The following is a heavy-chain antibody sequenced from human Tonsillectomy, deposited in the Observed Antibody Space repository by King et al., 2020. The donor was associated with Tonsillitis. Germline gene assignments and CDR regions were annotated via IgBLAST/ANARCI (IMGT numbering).Heavy chain of an antibody. V-gene: IGHV3-9*01. Sequence: VQLVGSGGGLVQPGRSLRLSCAASGFNFDDYAMHWVRQVPGKGLEWVSGIIWNSGRIDYADSVKGRFTISRDNAKNSLYLQMKSLRPEDTALYYCAKDTVRFLEWSHDAFDIWGQGTMVTVSS. J-gene: IGHJ3*02. CDR2: IIWNSGRI. D-gene: IGHD3-3*01. CDR3: AKDTVRFLEWSHDAFDI. CDR1: GFNFDDYA.